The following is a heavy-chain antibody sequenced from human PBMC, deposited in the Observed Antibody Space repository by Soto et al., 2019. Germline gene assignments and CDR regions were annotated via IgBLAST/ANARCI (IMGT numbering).Heavy chain of an antibody. J-gene: IGHJ6*03. D-gene: IGHD2-15*01. V-gene: IGHV3-23*01. CDR1: GFTFSSYA. CDR3: AKDGGVSSWKYCSGGSCYYYYMDV. Sequence: EVQLLESGGGLVQPGGSLRLSCAASGFTFSSYAMSWVRQAPGKGLEWVSAISGSGGTTYYADSVKGRFSISRDNSKNTVYLQMSRLRAEDTAVYYCAKDGGVSSWKYCSGGSCYYYYMDVWGKGTTVTVSS. CDR2: ISGSGGTT.